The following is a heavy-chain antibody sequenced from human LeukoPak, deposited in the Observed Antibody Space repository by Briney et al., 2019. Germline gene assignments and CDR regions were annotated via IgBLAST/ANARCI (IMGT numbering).Heavy chain of an antibody. CDR3: AKAHYYGSGSPFDY. CDR2: INDRGIAT. Sequence: GGSLRLSCAASGFTFSNYAMSWVRQAPGKGLEWVSTINDRGIATYYADSVKGRFTISRDNSKNTLYLQMNSLRAEDTAVYYCAKAHYYGSGSPFDYWGQGTLVTVSS. CDR1: GFTFSNYA. D-gene: IGHD3-10*01. V-gene: IGHV3-23*01. J-gene: IGHJ4*02.